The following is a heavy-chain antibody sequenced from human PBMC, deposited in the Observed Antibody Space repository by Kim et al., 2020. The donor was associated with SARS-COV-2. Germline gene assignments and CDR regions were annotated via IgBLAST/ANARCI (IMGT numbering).Heavy chain of an antibody. D-gene: IGHD3-16*01. J-gene: IGHJ4*02. V-gene: IGHV1-8*01. CDR3: ARGLGGSNFASNY. Sequence: YAQKFQGRVTMTRNTSISTAYMEPSSLRSEDTAVYYCARGLGGSNFASNYWGQGTLVTVSS.